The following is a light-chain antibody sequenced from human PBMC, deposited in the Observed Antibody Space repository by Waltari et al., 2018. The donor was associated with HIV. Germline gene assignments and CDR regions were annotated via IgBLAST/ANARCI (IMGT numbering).Light chain of an antibody. CDR3: QQLNSYLGFT. CDR1: HGISSY. Sequence: DIQLTQSPSFLSASVGDRVTITCRASHGISSYLAWYQQKPGKAPKLLIYAASTLQRGVPSRFSGSRSGTEFTLTISILQPEDFATYYCQQLNSYLGFTFGPGTKVDIK. CDR2: AAS. J-gene: IGKJ3*01. V-gene: IGKV1-9*01.